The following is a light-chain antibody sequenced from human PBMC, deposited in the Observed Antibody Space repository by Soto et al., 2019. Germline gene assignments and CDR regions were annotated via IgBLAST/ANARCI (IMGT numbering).Light chain of an antibody. CDR1: SSNIGAGFV. J-gene: IGLJ2*01. CDR3: QSYDSSLSGWVV. V-gene: IGLV1-40*01. Sequence: QSVRTQPPSVSGAPGQRVTISCTGSSSNIGAGFVVHWYQQLPGTAPKLLIYDNNNRPSAVPDRFSGSKSGTSASLAITGLQADDEADYYCQSYDSSLSGWVVFGGGTKLTVL. CDR2: DNN.